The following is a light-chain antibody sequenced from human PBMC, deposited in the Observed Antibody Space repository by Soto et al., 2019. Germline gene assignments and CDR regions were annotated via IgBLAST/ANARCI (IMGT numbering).Light chain of an antibody. Sequence: EIVLTQSPGTLSLSPGERATLSCRASQSVSSNYLAWYQQKPSQAPRLLIYSAFSRATGIPDRFSGSGSGTDFTLTIRRLEREDFAVYYCQQYGSSQTFGQGTKLEIK. CDR1: QSVSSNY. CDR2: SAF. J-gene: IGKJ2*01. CDR3: QQYGSSQT. V-gene: IGKV3-20*01.